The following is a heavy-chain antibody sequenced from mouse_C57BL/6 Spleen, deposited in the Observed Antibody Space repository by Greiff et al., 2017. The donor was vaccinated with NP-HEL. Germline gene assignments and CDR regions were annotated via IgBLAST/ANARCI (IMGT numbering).Heavy chain of an antibody. CDR2: ISSGGSYT. D-gene: IGHD2-2*01. CDR1: GFTFSSYG. V-gene: IGHV5-6*01. Sequence: EVQLVESGGDLVKPGGSLKLSCAASGFTFSSYGMSWVRQTPDKRLEWVATISSGGSYTYYPDSVKGRFTISRDNAKNTLYLQMSSLKSENTAMYYGARRGVTTGPYAMDYWGQGTSVTVSS. J-gene: IGHJ4*01. CDR3: ARRGVTTGPYAMDY.